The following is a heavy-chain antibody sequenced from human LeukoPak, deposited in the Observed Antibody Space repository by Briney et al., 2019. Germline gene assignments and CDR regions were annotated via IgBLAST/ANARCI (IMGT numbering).Heavy chain of an antibody. V-gene: IGHV5-51*01. CDR3: AIFDFLFGEIDNWFDP. Sequence: GESLKISCKGSGYNFTIYWIGWVRQMPGKGLEWMGINYPCDSDHRYSPSFEGQVTISADTSISTAYLQWSSLKASDTAMYYCAIFDFLFGEIDNWFDPWGEGTQVTVSS. J-gene: IGHJ5*02. CDR2: NYPCDSDH. CDR1: GYNFTIYW. D-gene: IGHD3-16*01.